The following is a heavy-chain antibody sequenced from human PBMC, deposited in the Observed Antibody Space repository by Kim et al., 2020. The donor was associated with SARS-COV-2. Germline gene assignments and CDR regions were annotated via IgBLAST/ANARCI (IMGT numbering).Heavy chain of an antibody. CDR3: ARRCGTNWCFDS. Sequence: SETLSLTCTVSGASIRSFYWSWIRQPPGRGLEWIGYIYDNGRTNYNPSLETRGTISADTSKNQFSLNLNSVTAADTAIYYCARRCGTNWCFDSWGQGILVTVFS. V-gene: IGHV4-59*08. D-gene: IGHD1-1*01. CDR2: IYDNGRT. CDR1: GASIRSFY. J-gene: IGHJ4*02.